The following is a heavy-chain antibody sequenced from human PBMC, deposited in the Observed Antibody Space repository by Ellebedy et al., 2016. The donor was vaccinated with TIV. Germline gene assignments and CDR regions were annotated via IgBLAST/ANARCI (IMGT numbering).Heavy chain of an antibody. J-gene: IGHJ6*02. CDR3: TTAGAYYYYYGMDV. D-gene: IGHD1-1*01. Sequence: PGGSLRLSCAASGFTFSSYAMSWVRQAPGKGLEWVSTISNTGSRTYYADSVEGRFIISRDNSKKTLYLQMNSLRAEDTAVYYCTTAGAYYYYYGMDVWGQGTTVTVSS. CDR1: GFTFSSYA. V-gene: IGHV3-23*01. CDR2: ISNTGSRT.